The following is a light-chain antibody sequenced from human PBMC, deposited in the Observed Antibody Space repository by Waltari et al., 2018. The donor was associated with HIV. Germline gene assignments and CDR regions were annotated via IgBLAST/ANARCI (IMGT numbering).Light chain of an antibody. CDR2: KAS. V-gene: IGKV1-5*03. CDR3: QQYNSDFYT. J-gene: IGKJ2*01. CDR1: QNVDSW. Sequence: IQMTQSPSILSASVGDRVPITCRASQNVDSWLAWYQPRPGKAPKLLIYKASTLQYGVPARFTGSGSGTNFTLTINSLHPDDFATYYCQQYNSDFYTFGLGTRLDLK.